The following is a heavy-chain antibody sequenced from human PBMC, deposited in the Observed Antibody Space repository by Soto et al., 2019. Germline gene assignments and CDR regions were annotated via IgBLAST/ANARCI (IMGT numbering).Heavy chain of an antibody. V-gene: IGHV4-59*01. Sequence: PSETLSLTCTVSGGSISSYYWSWIRQPPGKGLEWIGYIYYSGSTNYNPSLKSRVTISVDTSKNQFSLKLNSVTAADTAVYYCARATMVRGVIIKGWFDPWGQGTLVTVSS. D-gene: IGHD3-10*01. CDR1: GGSISSYY. CDR2: IYYSGST. CDR3: ARATMVRGVIIKGWFDP. J-gene: IGHJ5*02.